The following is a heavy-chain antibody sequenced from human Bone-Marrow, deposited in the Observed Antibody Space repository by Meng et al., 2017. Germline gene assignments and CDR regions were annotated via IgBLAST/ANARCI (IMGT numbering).Heavy chain of an antibody. CDR3: ARVPTIQGGFDP. Sequence: QVQLGQSGAEVKKPGASVKVSRKTSGYTFTGYYMHWVRQAPGQGLEWMGRINPNSGGTNYAQKFQGRVTMTRDTSISTAYMELSRLRSDDTAVYYCARVPTIQGGFDPWGQGTLVTVSS. CDR1: GYTFTGYY. D-gene: IGHD2-15*01. V-gene: IGHV1-2*06. J-gene: IGHJ5*02. CDR2: INPNSGGT.